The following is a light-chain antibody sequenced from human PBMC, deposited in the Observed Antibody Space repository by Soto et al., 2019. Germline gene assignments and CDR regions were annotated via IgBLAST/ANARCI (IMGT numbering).Light chain of an antibody. CDR3: SSYAGSNIYV. CDR1: SSDVGAYKY. Sequence: QSVLTQPPSASGSPGQSLTISCTGTSSDVGAYKYVSWYQQYPGKATKLMIYEVTKRPSGVPDRFSGSKSGNTASLTVSGLQAEDEADYYCSSYAGSNIYVFGTGTKVTVL. CDR2: EVT. V-gene: IGLV2-8*01. J-gene: IGLJ1*01.